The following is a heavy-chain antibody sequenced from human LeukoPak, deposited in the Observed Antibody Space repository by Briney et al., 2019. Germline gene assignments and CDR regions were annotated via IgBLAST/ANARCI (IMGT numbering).Heavy chain of an antibody. J-gene: IGHJ6*03. CDR1: GFTFSSYS. V-gene: IGHV3-48*01. D-gene: IGHD4-23*01. CDR2: ISSSSSTI. CDR3: TRAVTYYYYYMDV. Sequence: GGSERLSCAASGFTFSSYSMNWVRQAPGKGLEWVSYISSSSSTIYYADSVKGRFTISRDNAKNSLYLQMNSLRAEDTAVYYCTRAVTYYYYYMDVWGKGTTVTVSS.